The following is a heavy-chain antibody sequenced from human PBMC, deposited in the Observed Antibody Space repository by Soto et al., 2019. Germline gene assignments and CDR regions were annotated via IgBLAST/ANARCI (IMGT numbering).Heavy chain of an antibody. D-gene: IGHD5-18*01. CDR1: GGSISSAAYY. V-gene: IGHV4-31*03. CDR3: AREYTYGSNFFDC. CDR2: VSHSGST. J-gene: IGHJ4*02. Sequence: QVRLQESGPGLVKPSQTLSLTCTVSGGSISSAAYYWSWIRQHPGKGLEWIGYVSHSGSTYYNPSLMIRVIISVDTSKNQSSLSLTSVTAADTAVYYCAREYTYGSNFFDCWGQGALVTVSS.